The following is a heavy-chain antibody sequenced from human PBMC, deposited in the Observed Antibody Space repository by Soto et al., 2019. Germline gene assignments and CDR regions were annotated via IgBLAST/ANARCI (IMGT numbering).Heavy chain of an antibody. CDR2: INAGNGNI. CDR1: GYTFTSSA. CDR3: ARDGAVAGDSYFDY. D-gene: IGHD6-19*01. Sequence: ASVKVSCKASGYTFTSSAIHWVRQAPGQGLEWMGWINAGNGNIKHSQKFQHRVTITRDTSASTAYMELISLRLEDTAVYYCARDGAVAGDSYFDYWGQGTLVTVSS. V-gene: IGHV1-3*01. J-gene: IGHJ4*02.